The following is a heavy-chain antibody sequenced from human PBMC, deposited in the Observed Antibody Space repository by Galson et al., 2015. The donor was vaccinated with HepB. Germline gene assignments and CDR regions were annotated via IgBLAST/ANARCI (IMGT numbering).Heavy chain of an antibody. CDR1: GGTFSSYA. V-gene: IGHV1-69*13. Sequence: SVKVSCKASGGTFSSYAISWVRQAPGQGLEWMGGIIPIFGTANYAQKFQGRVTITADESTSTAYMELSSLRSEDTAVYYCASPADFWSGTYGSESYRIAGLYYYYGMDVWGQGTTVTVSS. CDR3: ASPADFWSGTYGSESYRIAGLYYYYGMDV. J-gene: IGHJ6*02. CDR2: IIPIFGTA. D-gene: IGHD3-10*01.